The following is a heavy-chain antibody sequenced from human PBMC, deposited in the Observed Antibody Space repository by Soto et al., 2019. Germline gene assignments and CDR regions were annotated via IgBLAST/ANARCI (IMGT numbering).Heavy chain of an antibody. D-gene: IGHD1-26*01. V-gene: IGHV4-39*01. CDR3: GRDLRDWDSGSYSYDY. CDR2: IYYSGST. CDR1: GGSISSSSYY. J-gene: IGHJ4*02. Sequence: PSETLSLTCTVSGGSISSSSYYWGWIRQPPGKGLEWIGSIYYSGSTYYNPSLKSRVTISVDTSKNQFSLKLSSVTAADTAVYYCGRDLRDWDSGSYSYDYWGQGTLVTVSS.